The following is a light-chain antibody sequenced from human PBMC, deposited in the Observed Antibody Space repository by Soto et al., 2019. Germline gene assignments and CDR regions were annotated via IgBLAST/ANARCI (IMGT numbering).Light chain of an antibody. CDR2: ATS. CDR3: QPYGSSLFT. J-gene: IGKJ3*01. CDR1: QSVSSTY. Sequence: EIVLTQSPGTLSLSPGERATLSCRASQSVSSTYLAWYQQQPGQAPRLLIYATSIRASGVPERFRGGVSGTDFTLTITRLEPEDFAVSYFQPYGSSLFTVGPGTKVDIK. V-gene: IGKV3-20*01.